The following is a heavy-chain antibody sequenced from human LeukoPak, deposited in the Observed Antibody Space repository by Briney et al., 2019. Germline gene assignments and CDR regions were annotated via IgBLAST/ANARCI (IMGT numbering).Heavy chain of an antibody. D-gene: IGHD2-2*01. CDR3: ARAGVVVPAAIYYYYGMDV. J-gene: IGHJ6*02. CDR2: ISYDGSNK. CDR1: GFTFSSYA. V-gene: IGHV3-30*04. Sequence: GGSLRLSCAASGFTFSSYAMHWVRQAPGKGLEWVAVISYDGSNKYYADSVKGRFTISRDDSKNTLYLQMNSLRAEDTAVYYCARAGVVVPAAIYYYYGMDVWGQGTMVTVSS.